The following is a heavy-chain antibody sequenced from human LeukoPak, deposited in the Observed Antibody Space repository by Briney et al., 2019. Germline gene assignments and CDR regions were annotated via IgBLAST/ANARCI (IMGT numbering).Heavy chain of an antibody. Sequence: SETLSLTCAVSGGSISIADYYWSWIRQSPGKGLEWIGFIYYSGSTYYNPSLKSRVTISVDTSKNQFSLKLRSVTAADTAVYYCASIVVVTAAIDYWGQGTLVTVSS. J-gene: IGHJ4*02. CDR3: ASIVVVTAAIDY. CDR2: IYYSGST. CDR1: GGSISIADYY. V-gene: IGHV4-30-4*01. D-gene: IGHD2-21*02.